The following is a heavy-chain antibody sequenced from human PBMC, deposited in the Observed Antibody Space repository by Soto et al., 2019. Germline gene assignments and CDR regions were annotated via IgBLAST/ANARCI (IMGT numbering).Heavy chain of an antibody. CDR3: AREVVADKNWLGP. V-gene: IGHV4-30-2*01. CDR1: GASISNGGYS. J-gene: IGHJ5*02. CDR2: IYHSWST. Sequence: TRSAACTVSGASISNGGYSCCWIRQPPGKGLEWSGYIYHSWSTYYNPSLKSRVTISVDMCKNQVSLKLSSVTAADTAVYFCAREVVADKNWLGPWIQGTRVTV. D-gene: IGHD2-15*01.